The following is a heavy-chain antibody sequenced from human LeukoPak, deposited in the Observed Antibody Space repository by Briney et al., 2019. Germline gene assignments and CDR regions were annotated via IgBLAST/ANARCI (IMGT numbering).Heavy chain of an antibody. CDR1: GVSISSNLW. V-gene: IGHV4-4*02. Sequence: PSETLSLTCAVSGVSISSNLWWTWVRQPPGKGLEWIAEIHHSGSINYNPSLKSRVTISVDKAKNQFSLNLNSVTAADTAVYYCARGGDRSFDYWGQGTLATVSS. CDR2: IHHSGSI. D-gene: IGHD3-10*01. J-gene: IGHJ4*02. CDR3: ARGGDRSFDY.